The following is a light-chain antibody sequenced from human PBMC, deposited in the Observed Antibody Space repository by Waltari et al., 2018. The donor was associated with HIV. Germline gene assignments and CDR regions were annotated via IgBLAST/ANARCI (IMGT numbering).Light chain of an antibody. CDR1: SSDIGLFNF. V-gene: IGLV2-8*01. Sequence: QSALTQPPSASGSPGQSVTISCAGTSSDIGLFNFVPWYQHHPGKAPNLMISEVSRRPSGVPDRFSGSKSGNTASLTVSGLQAEDEAAYYCFSYAGNNYLLFGGGTKLTVL. CDR2: EVS. J-gene: IGLJ2*01. CDR3: FSYAGNNYLL.